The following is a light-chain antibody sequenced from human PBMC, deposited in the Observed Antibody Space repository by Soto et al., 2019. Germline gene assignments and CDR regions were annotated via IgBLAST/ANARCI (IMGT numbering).Light chain of an antibody. J-gene: IGLJ1*01. CDR1: SSDAGGYKY. V-gene: IGLV2-14*01. CDR3: SSYTSSSPYV. Sequence: QSVLTQPASVSGSPGQSITISCTGTSSDAGGYKYVSWYQQHPGKAPKLMIYEVSNRPSGVSNRFSGSKSGNTASLTISGLQAEDEAEYYCSSYTSSSPYVFGTGTKATVL. CDR2: EVS.